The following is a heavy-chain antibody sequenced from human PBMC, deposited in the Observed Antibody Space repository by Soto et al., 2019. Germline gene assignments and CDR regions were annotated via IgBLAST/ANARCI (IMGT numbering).Heavy chain of an antibody. CDR2: ISGGGGST. CDR1: GFTFSSYA. J-gene: IGHJ4*02. D-gene: IGHD4-17*01. Sequence: EVQLLESGGGLVQPGGSLRLSCAASGFTFSSYAMSWVRQAPGKGLEWVTAISGGGGSTYYADSVKGRFSISRDNSKKTLNLQMNSLRAEDTAVYYCVRDDYGDLKPYYFDYWGQGTLVTVSS. V-gene: IGHV3-23*01. CDR3: VRDDYGDLKPYYFDY.